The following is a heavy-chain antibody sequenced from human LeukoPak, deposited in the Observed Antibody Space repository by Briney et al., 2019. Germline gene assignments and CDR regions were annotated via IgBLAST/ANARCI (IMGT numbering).Heavy chain of an antibody. D-gene: IGHD2-2*03. Sequence: GGSLRLSCAASGFTFNSYAMSWVRQAPGKGLEWVSAISGSGGSTYYADSVKGRFTISRDNSKNTLYLQMNSLRAEDTAVYYCAKDLRGYCSSTSCPLYFDYWGQGTLVTVSS. CDR1: GFTFNSYA. V-gene: IGHV3-23*01. J-gene: IGHJ4*02. CDR2: ISGSGGST. CDR3: AKDLRGYCSSTSCPLYFDY.